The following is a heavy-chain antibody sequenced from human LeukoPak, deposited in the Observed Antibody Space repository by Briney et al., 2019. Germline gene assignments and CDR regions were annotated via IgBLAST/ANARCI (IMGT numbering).Heavy chain of an antibody. CDR1: GFTVSSNY. CDR2: IRSKAYGGTT. CDR3: TRGPILLWIHNGMDV. D-gene: IGHD3-10*01. Sequence: GGSLRLSCAASGFTVSSNYMSWVRQAPGKGLEWVGFIRSKAYGGTTEYAASVKGRFTISRDDSRSIAYLQMNSLTTEDTALYYCTRGPILLWIHNGMDVWGQGTTVTVSS. J-gene: IGHJ6*02. V-gene: IGHV3-49*04.